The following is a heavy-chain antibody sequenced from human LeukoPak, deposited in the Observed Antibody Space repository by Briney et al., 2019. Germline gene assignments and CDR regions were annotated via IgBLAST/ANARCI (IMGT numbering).Heavy chain of an antibody. CDR2: IYSGGNT. CDR1: AFTVSNNY. J-gene: IGHJ4*02. Sequence: SGGSLRLSCVAAAFTVSNNYSSWVRQAPGKGLEWVSVIYSGGNTNYADSVKGRFTISRDNSKNTLYLQMNSLRAEDTALYYCVIASSYYWGQGTLVTVSS. CDR3: VIASSYY. D-gene: IGHD6-13*01. V-gene: IGHV3-66*01.